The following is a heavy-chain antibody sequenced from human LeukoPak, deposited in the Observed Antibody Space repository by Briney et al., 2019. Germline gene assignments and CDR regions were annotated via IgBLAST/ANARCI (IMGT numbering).Heavy chain of an antibody. D-gene: IGHD6-13*01. J-gene: IGHJ4*02. Sequence: GGSLRLSCAASGFTFSSYAMHWVRQAPGKGLEYVSAISSNGGSTYYANSVKGRFTISRDNSKNTLYLQMGSLRAEDMAVYYCARDRSSSWYYVDYWGQGNLVTVSS. V-gene: IGHV3-64*01. CDR2: ISSNGGST. CDR1: GFTFSSYA. CDR3: ARDRSSSWYYVDY.